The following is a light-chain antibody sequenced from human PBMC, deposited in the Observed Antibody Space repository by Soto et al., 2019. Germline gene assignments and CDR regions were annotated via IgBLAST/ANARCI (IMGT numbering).Light chain of an antibody. CDR3: QTWGTGISA. CDR1: SGHSSYA. Sequence: QLVLTQSPSASASLGASVKLTCTLTSGHSSYAIAWHQQQPEKGPRYLMKLNNDGSHSKGDGIPDRLSGSSSGAERYLTISSIQSEDEAEYYCQTWGTGISAFGGGTKLTVL. J-gene: IGLJ3*02. V-gene: IGLV4-69*01. CDR2: LNNDGSH.